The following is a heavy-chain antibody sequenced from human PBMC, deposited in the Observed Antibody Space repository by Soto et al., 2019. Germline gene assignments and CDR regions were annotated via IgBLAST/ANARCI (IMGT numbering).Heavy chain of an antibody. J-gene: IGHJ6*02. CDR1: GFTFSDNA. CDR3: AKSLSTAVNYGLDV. CDR2: ISDDGHST. Sequence: EVQLLESGGGLVQPGGSLRLSCGASGFTFSDNAMTWVRQAPGKGLEWVSSISDDGHSTYYADSVKGRFTISRDNSKNTLFLQMSSLGAEDTAVYYCAKSLSTAVNYGLDVWGQGTSVTVSS. V-gene: IGHV3-23*01. D-gene: IGHD2-2*01.